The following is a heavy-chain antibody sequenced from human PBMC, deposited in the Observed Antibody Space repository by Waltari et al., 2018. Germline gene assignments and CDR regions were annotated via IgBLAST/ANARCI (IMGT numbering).Heavy chain of an antibody. V-gene: IGHV3-23*01. Sequence: EVQLLESGGGLVQPGGYLRLSCAASGFTFSSYAMSWVRQAPGKGLEWVSAISGSGGSTYYADSVKGRFTISRDNSKNTLYLQMNSLRAEDTAVYYCAKDGYSYEQWTDDYWGQGTLVTVSS. J-gene: IGHJ4*02. CDR1: GFTFSSYA. D-gene: IGHD5-18*01. CDR2: ISGSGGST. CDR3: AKDGYSYEQWTDDY.